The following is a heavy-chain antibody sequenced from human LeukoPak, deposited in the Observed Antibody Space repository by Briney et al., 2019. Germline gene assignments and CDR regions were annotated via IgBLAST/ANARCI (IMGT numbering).Heavy chain of an antibody. D-gene: IGHD4-17*01. V-gene: IGHV3-48*01. Sequence: GGSLRLSCAASGFTFSSYSMNWVRQAPGKGLEWVSYISSSSSTIYYADSVKGRFTISRDNAKNSLYLQMNSLRAEDTAVYYCERAVGDYFIDYWGQGTLVTVSS. CDR2: ISSSSSTI. J-gene: IGHJ4*02. CDR3: ERAVGDYFIDY. CDR1: GFTFSSYS.